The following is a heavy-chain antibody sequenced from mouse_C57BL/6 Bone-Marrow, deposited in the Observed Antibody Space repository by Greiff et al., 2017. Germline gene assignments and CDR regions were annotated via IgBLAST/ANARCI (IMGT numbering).Heavy chain of an antibody. CDR2: IHPNSGST. CDR1: GYTFTSYW. D-gene: IGHD4-1*02. V-gene: IGHV1-64*01. CDR3: ARKTQLAWFAY. Sequence: QVQLQQPGAELVKPGASVTLSCKASGYTFTSYWMHWVKQRPGQGLEWIGMIHPNSGSTNYNEKFKSKATLTVDKSSSTAYMQLSSLTSEDSAVYYCARKTQLAWFAYWGQGTLVTVSA. J-gene: IGHJ3*01.